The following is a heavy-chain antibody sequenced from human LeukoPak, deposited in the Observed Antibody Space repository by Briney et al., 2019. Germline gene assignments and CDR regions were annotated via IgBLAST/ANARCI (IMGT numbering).Heavy chain of an antibody. V-gene: IGHV3-23*01. J-gene: IGHJ4*02. CDR2: ITGSGSDT. Sequence: SGGSLRLSCAASGFTFSSYAMAWVRQAPGEGLEWFSAITGSGSDTYHADSVKGRFTISRDNSKNTLYLQMNSLRAEDTAVYYCAKGSSISRPYYFDQWGQGTLVTVS. D-gene: IGHD2-2*01. CDR3: AKGSSISRPYYFDQ. CDR1: GFTFSSYA.